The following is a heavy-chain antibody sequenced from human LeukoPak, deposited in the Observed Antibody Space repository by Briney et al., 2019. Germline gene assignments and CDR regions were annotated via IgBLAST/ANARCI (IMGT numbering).Heavy chain of an antibody. CDR2: TSYSGSA. D-gene: IGHD6-13*01. Sequence: SETLSLTCTVSGVSISGSAYYWGWIRQPPGKGLEWIGNTSYSGSAYYNPSLKNRVAISIDTSKNQFSLKLSSVTAADTAVYYCARGYSSRHRTRVRFDPWGQGTLVTVSS. V-gene: IGHV4-39*07. J-gene: IGHJ5*02. CDR1: GVSISGSAYY. CDR3: ARGYSSRHRTRVRFDP.